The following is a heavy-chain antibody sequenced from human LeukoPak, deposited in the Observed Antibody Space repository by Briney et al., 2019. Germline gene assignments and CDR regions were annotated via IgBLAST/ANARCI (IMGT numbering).Heavy chain of an antibody. J-gene: IGHJ4*02. V-gene: IGHV4-61*08. CDR3: ASGDLLAARPLGY. CDR1: GGSISSGDYY. D-gene: IGHD6-6*01. CDR2: IYYSGST. Sequence: SETLSLTCTVSGGSISSGDYYWSWIRQPPGKGLEWIGYIYYSGSTNYNPSLKSRVTISVDTSKNQFSLKLSSVTAADTAVYYCASGDLLAARPLGYWGQGTLVTVSS.